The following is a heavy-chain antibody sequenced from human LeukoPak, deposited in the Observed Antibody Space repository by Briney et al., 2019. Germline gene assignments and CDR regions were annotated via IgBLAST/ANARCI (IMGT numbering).Heavy chain of an antibody. D-gene: IGHD5-24*01. Sequence: GGSLRLSRAASGFTFSDYYMSWIRQAPGKGLEWVSSISSSSSYIYYADSVKGRFTISRDNAKNSLYLQMNSLRAEDTAVYYCARDQGRDDYSSRWGQGTLVTVSS. CDR3: ARDQGRDDYSSR. V-gene: IGHV3-11*06. J-gene: IGHJ4*02. CDR2: ISSSSSYI. CDR1: GFTFSDYY.